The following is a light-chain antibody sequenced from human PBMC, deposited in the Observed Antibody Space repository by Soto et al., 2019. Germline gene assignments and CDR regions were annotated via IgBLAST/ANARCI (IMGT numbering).Light chain of an antibody. CDR3: QHFQSDPFT. Sequence: AIQLTQSPSSLSASVGDRVTITCRASQGVSSALAWYQQKPGKPPNVLIYDGSSLQSGVPLRFSGSGSGTEFTLTISGLQPEDFATYYCQHFQSDPFTYGQGTRLEIK. J-gene: IGKJ5*01. V-gene: IGKV1-13*02. CDR2: DGS. CDR1: QGVSSA.